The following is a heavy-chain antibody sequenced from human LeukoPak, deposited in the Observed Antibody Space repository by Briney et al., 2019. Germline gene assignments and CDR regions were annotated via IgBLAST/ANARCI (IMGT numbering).Heavy chain of an antibody. CDR2: IIPIFGTA. CDR1: GGTFSSYA. CDR3: ARDSNWNYEGARFDP. Sequence: GSSVKVSCKASGGTFSSYAISWVRQAPGQGLEWMGGIIPIFGTANYAQKFQGRVTITTDESTSTAYMELRSLRSDDTAVYYCARDSNWNYEGARFDPWGQGTLVTVSS. V-gene: IGHV1-69*05. D-gene: IGHD1-7*01. J-gene: IGHJ5*02.